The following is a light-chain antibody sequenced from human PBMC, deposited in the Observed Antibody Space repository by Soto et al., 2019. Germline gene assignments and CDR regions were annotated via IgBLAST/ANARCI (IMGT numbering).Light chain of an antibody. CDR2: DAS. CDR1: PSSSSW. Sequence: DLQMTQSPSTLSASVGDRVTITCRASPSSSSWLAWYQQKPGKAPKLLIYDASSLESGIPSRFSGSGSGTEFTLTISSLQPDDFATDYCQQYNSYPFTVGPGTKVDIK. J-gene: IGKJ3*01. V-gene: IGKV1-5*01. CDR3: QQYNSYPFT.